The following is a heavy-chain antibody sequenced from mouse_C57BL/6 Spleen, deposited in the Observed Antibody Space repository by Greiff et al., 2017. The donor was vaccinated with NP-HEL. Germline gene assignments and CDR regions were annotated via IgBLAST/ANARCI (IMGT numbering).Heavy chain of an antibody. CDR2: ISDGGSYT. CDR1: GFTFSSYA. J-gene: IGHJ2*01. D-gene: IGHD1-2*01. CDR3: ARDDDYGLGY. V-gene: IGHV5-4*01. Sequence: EVHLVESGGGLVKPGGSLKLSCAASGFTFSSYAMSWVRQTLEKRLEWVATISDGGSYTYYPDNVKGRFTISRDNAKNNLYLQMSHLKSEDTAMYYCARDDDYGLGYWGQGTTLTVSS.